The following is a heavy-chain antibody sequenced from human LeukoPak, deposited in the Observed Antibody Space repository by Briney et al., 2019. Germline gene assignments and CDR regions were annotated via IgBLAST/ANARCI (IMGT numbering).Heavy chain of an antibody. V-gene: IGHV3-43D*03. J-gene: IGHJ6*03. Sequence: GGSLRLSCAASGFTFDDYAMHWVRQAPGKGLEWVSLISWDGGSTYYADSVKGRFTISRDNSKNSLYLQMNSLRAEDTALYYCAKGAMYYDILTGHYTAGGYYYMDVWGKGTTVTVSS. D-gene: IGHD3-9*01. CDR2: ISWDGGST. CDR3: AKGAMYYDILTGHYTAGGYYYMDV. CDR1: GFTFDDYA.